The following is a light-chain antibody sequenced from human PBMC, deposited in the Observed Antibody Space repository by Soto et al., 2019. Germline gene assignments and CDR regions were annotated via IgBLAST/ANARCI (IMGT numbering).Light chain of an antibody. Sequence: QSALTQPRSVSGSPGQSVTISCTGTSSDVGGYNYISWYQQHPGKAPKLMIYGVSKRPSGVPDRFSGSKSGNTASLTISGLQAEDESDYSCCSYAGSYTLVFGGGTKLTVL. J-gene: IGLJ2*01. CDR3: CSYAGSYTLV. CDR1: SSDVGGYNY. CDR2: GVS. V-gene: IGLV2-11*01.